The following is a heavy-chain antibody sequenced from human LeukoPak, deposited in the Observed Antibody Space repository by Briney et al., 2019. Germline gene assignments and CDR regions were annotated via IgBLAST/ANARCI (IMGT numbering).Heavy chain of an antibody. CDR2: IYYSGST. Sequence: PSETLSLTCTVTGGSFSTYYWTWIRQPPGKGLEWIGSIYYSGSTSYNPSLKSRVTMSVDTSKNQFSLKLSSVTAADTAVYYCARHQSNYYYGMDVWGQGTTVTVSS. J-gene: IGHJ6*02. V-gene: IGHV4-59*01. CDR3: ARHQSNYYYGMDV. CDR1: GGSFSTYY. D-gene: IGHD6-6*01.